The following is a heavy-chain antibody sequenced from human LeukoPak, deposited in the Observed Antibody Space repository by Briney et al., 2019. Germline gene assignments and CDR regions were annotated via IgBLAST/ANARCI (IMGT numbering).Heavy chain of an antibody. D-gene: IGHD4-23*01. V-gene: IGHV4-4*02. Sequence: SETLSRTCAVSGSSISSGTWWSWVRQPPGKGLEWIGEIYHSGSTNNNPSLKSRVTISVDKSKNQFSLKLNSVTAADTAVYYCARVRVTPYISIDSWGQGTLVTVSS. CDR1: GSSISSGTW. CDR2: IYHSGST. CDR3: ARVRVTPYISIDS. J-gene: IGHJ4*02.